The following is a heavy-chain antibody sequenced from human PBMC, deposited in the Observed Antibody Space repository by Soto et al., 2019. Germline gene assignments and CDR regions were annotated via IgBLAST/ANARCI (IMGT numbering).Heavy chain of an antibody. J-gene: IGHJ4*02. CDR1: GGSISSYY. Sequence: SETLSLTCTVSGGSISSYYWSWIRRPPGKGLEWIGYIYYSGSTNYNPSLKSRVTISVDTSKNQFSLKLSSVTAADTAVYYCARLYSSGWHFDYWGQGTLVTVSS. D-gene: IGHD6-19*01. CDR2: IYYSGST. CDR3: ARLYSSGWHFDY. V-gene: IGHV4-59*01.